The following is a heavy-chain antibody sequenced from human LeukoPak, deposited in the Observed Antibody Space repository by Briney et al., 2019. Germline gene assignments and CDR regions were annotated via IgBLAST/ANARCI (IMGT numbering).Heavy chain of an antibody. CDR3: ARVPPPITMVRGVTAPDYMDV. Sequence: GGPVKVSCKASGYTFTSYGISWVRQAPGQGLEWMGWISAYNGNTNYAQKLQGRVTMTTDTSTSTAYMELRSLRSDDTAVYYCARVPPPITMVRGVTAPDYMDVWGKGTTVTVSS. CDR2: ISAYNGNT. J-gene: IGHJ6*03. V-gene: IGHV1-18*01. D-gene: IGHD3-10*01. CDR1: GYTFTSYG.